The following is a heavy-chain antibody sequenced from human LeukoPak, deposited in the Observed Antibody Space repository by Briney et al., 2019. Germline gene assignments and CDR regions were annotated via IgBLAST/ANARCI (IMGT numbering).Heavy chain of an antibody. D-gene: IGHD3-10*01. CDR2: ISSSSSYI. Sequence: GGSLRLSCAASGFTFSSYSMNWVRQAPGKGLEWVSSISSSSSYIYYADSVKGRFTISRDNAKNSLYLQMNSLRAEDTAVYYCARDYYGSGSLLYYFDYWGQGTLVTVSS. CDR1: GFTFSSYS. V-gene: IGHV3-21*01. J-gene: IGHJ4*02. CDR3: ARDYYGSGSLLYYFDY.